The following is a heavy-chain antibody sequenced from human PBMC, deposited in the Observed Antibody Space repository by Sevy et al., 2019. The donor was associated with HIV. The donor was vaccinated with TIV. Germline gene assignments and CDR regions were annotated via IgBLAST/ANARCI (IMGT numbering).Heavy chain of an antibody. V-gene: IGHV3-15*07. CDR1: GFDFPNAW. J-gene: IGHJ4*02. Sequence: GGYLRLSCTASGFDFPNAWMNWIRQVPGKGLEWVGHIKSITDGGAADYAAPVKGRFTISRHDSKNTLYLQMHSLKAEDTAVSDCSTDDLISYWGRGTQVTVSS. D-gene: IGHD3-3*02. CDR3: STDDLISY. CDR2: IKSITDGGAA.